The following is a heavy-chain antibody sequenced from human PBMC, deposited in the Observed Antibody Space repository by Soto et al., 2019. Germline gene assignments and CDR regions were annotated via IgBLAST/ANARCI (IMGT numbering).Heavy chain of an antibody. CDR1: GFTFSSYA. CDR3: AKVLGYGGKIAAAGGFDY. Sequence: EVQLLESGGGLVQPGGSLRLSCAASGFTFSSYAMSWVRQALGKGLEWVSAISGSGGSTYYADSVKGRFTISRDNSKNTLYLQMNSLRAEDTAVSYCAKVLGYGGKIAAAGGFDYWGQGTLVTVSS. V-gene: IGHV3-23*01. J-gene: IGHJ4*02. D-gene: IGHD6-13*01. CDR2: ISGSGGST.